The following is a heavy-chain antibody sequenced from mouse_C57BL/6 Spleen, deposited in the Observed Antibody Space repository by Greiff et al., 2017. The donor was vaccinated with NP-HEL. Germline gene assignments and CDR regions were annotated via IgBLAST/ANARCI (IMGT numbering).Heavy chain of an antibody. J-gene: IGHJ3*01. Sequence: QVQLQQSGPELVKPGASVKISCKASGYAFSSSWMNWVQQRPGKGLEWIGRIYPGDGDTNYNGKFKGKATLTADKSSSTAYMQLSSLTSEDSAVYFCARTYYGNSLAYWGQGTLVTVSA. D-gene: IGHD2-10*01. CDR2: IYPGDGDT. V-gene: IGHV1-82*01. CDR3: ARTYYGNSLAY. CDR1: GYAFSSSW.